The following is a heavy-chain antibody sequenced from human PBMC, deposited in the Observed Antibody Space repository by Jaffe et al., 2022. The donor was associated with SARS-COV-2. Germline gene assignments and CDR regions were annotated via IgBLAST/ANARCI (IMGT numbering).Heavy chain of an antibody. V-gene: IGHV1-69*01. CDR2: IIPIFGTA. CDR3: ATATNCSSTSCYPYYYYYMDV. Sequence: QVQLVQSGAEVKKPGSSVKVSCKASGGTFSSYAISWVRQAPGQGLEWMGGIIPIFGTANYAQKFQGRVTITADESTSTAYMELSSLRSEDTAVYYCATATNCSSTSCYPYYYYYMDVWGKGTTVTVSS. CDR1: GGTFSSYA. D-gene: IGHD2-2*01. J-gene: IGHJ6*03.